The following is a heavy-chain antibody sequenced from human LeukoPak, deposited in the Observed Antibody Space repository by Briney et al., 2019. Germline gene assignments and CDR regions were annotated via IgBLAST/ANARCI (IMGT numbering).Heavy chain of an antibody. CDR1: GRLFTSYG. J-gene: IGHJ3*01. CDR3: VRARGCSNCVLTDGFDS. V-gene: IGHV1-18*01. Sequence: ASVKVSCKASGRLFTSYGIAWVRQDPGKGLEWLGWKSNFDGDSKVAENLQGRVTLTSDSSTTTAYMELTSLKVDDTAVYYCVRARGCSNCVLTDGFDSWGQGTKVTVSS. CDR2: KSNFDGDS. D-gene: IGHD6-13*01.